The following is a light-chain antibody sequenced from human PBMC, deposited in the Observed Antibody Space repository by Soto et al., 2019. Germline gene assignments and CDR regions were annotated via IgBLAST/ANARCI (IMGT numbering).Light chain of an antibody. V-gene: IGKV3-15*01. CDR1: QSVSSN. J-gene: IGKJ1*01. CDR3: QQYNNWPKT. Sequence: EIVMTQSPATLSVSPGERATLSCRASQSVSSNLAWYQQKPGQAPRLLIYGASTRATGIPARFSGSGSGTEFTLTISSLQSEHFAAYYCQQYNNWPKTLGQGTKLDSK. CDR2: GAS.